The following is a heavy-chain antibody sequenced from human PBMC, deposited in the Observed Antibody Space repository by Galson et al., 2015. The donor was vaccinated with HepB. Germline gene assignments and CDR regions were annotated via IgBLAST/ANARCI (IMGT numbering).Heavy chain of an antibody. J-gene: IGHJ6*02. D-gene: IGHD3-16*01. Sequence: SLRLSCAASGFSFISHSMNWVRHSPGKGLEWLAYISPGGTKYYADSARGRFTISRDNAKKSMYLHLSSLRVEDTGIYYCARNPASYVYYNMDIRGQGTTVTVSS. CDR3: ARNPASYVYYNMDI. V-gene: IGHV3-48*01. CDR1: GFSFISHS. CDR2: ISPGGTK.